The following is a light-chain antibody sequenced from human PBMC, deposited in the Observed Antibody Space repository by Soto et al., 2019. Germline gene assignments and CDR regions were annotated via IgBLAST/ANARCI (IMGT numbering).Light chain of an antibody. CDR2: AAS. J-gene: IGKJ4*01. V-gene: IGKV1-39*01. CDR1: QTINSY. Sequence: DIQMTQSPSSLSASVGDRVTITCRASQTINSYLNWYQLKPGKAPKLLIYAASTLLSGVPSRFSGSGSGTLFTLTVSSLQPEDFATYYCQQSYSTPLTFGGGTKVEIK. CDR3: QQSYSTPLT.